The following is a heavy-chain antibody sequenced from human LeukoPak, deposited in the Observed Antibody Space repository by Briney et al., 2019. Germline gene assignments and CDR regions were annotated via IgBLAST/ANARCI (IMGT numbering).Heavy chain of an antibody. V-gene: IGHV4-28*03. CDR2: IYYSGST. J-gene: IGHJ4*02. Sequence: PSETLSLTCAVSGYSISTSNWWGWIRQPPGKGLEWIGYIYYSGSTYYNPSLKSRVTISVDTSKNQFSLKLSSVTAADTAVYYCASDYGGNGGFDYWGQGTLVTVSS. CDR1: GYSISTSNW. D-gene: IGHD4-23*01. CDR3: ASDYGGNGGFDY.